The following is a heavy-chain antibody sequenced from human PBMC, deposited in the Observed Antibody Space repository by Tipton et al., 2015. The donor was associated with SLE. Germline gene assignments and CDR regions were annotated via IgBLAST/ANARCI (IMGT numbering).Heavy chain of an antibody. CDR1: GFTFSSYE. Sequence: SLRLSCAASGFTFSSYEMNWVRQAPGKGLEWVANIKQDGSEKYYVDSVKGRFTISRDNAKNSLYLQMNSLRAEDTAVYYCARDSYTASLGYFDYWGQGTLVTVSS. CDR2: IKQDGSEK. CDR3: ARDSYTASLGYFDY. V-gene: IGHV3-7*01. D-gene: IGHD5-18*01. J-gene: IGHJ4*02.